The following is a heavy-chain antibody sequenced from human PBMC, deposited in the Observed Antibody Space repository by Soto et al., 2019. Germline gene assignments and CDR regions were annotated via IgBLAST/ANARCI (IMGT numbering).Heavy chain of an antibody. D-gene: IGHD3-22*01. CDR2: IYWNDDK. CDR1: GFSLSTSGVG. V-gene: IGHV2-5*01. CDR3: AHRRDFYYESNYFDY. Sequence: SGPTLVNPTQTLTLTCTFSGFSLSTSGVGVGWIRQPPGKALEWLALIYWNDDKRYSPSLKSRLTITKDTSKNQVVLTMTNMDPVDTATYYCAHRRDFYYESNYFDYWGQGTLVTVSS. J-gene: IGHJ4*02.